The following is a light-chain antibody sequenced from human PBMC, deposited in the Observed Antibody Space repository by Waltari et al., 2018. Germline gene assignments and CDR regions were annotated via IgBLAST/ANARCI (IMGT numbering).Light chain of an antibody. J-gene: IGKJ1*01. V-gene: IGKV1-39*01. CDR2: RAS. CDR1: QIISTY. Sequence: DIQMTQSPSSLSAPVGDRVTITCRASQIISTYLSWYQQKPGKAPNLLIYRASNLQSGVSTRFSGSGSVTDITLTISRLQPEDVTTYCCQQSYSIPRTFGQGTKVEIK. CDR3: QQSYSIPRT.